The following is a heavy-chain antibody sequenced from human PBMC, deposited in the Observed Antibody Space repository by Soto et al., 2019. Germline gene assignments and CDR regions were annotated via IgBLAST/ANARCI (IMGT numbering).Heavy chain of an antibody. CDR1: GGSISSSGYN. V-gene: IGHV4-31*03. CDR3: ARYGSGSYYPTTFDY. J-gene: IGHJ4*02. CDR2: IYYSGST. D-gene: IGHD3-10*01. Sequence: QVQLQESGPGLVKPSQTLSLTCTVSGGSISSSGYNWSWIRQHPGKGLEWIGYIYYSGSTYYNPSLMRRVTISVATSQNQFSLKRSSVTAADTAVYFCARYGSGSYYPTTFDYWCQGTLVTVSS.